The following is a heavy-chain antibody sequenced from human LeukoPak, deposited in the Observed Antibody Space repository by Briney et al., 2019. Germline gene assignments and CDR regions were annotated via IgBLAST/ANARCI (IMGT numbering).Heavy chain of an antibody. CDR3: ARESDGSVL. Sequence: PSETLSLTCTVSGGSISSSSYYWGWIRQPPGKGLEWIGSIYYSGSTYYNPSLKSRVTISVDTSKNQFSLKLSSVTAADTAVYYCARESDGSVLWGQGTLVTVSS. CDR1: GGSISSSSYY. V-gene: IGHV4-39*07. CDR2: IYYSGST. D-gene: IGHD3-10*01. J-gene: IGHJ4*02.